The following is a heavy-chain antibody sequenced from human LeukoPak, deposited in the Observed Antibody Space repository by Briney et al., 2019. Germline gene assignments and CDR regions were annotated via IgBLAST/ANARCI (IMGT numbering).Heavy chain of an antibody. V-gene: IGHV4-39*07. J-gene: IGHJ4*02. CDR3: ARVDYYDSRAFDY. Sequence: PSETLSLTCTVSGDSISSNRYYWGWIRQPPGKGLEWMGIVYYSGSSYYNPSLTSRVTISVDTSKNQFSLRLSSVTAADTAVYYCARVDYYDSRAFDYWGQGALVTVSS. D-gene: IGHD3-22*01. CDR2: VYYSGSS. CDR1: GDSISSNRYY.